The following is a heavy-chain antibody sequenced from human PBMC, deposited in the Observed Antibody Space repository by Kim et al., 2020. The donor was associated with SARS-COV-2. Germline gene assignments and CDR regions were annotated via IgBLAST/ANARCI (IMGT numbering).Heavy chain of an antibody. CDR3: ARDDLVGTMVRGVINRSY. J-gene: IGHJ4*02. Sequence: GGSLRLSCAASGFTFSSYEMNWVRQAPGKGLEWVSYISSSGSTIYYADSVKGRFTISRDNAKNSLYLQMNSLRAEDTAVYYCARDDLVGTMVRGVINRSYWGQGTLGTVSS. CDR1: GFTFSSYE. V-gene: IGHV3-48*03. D-gene: IGHD3-10*01. CDR2: ISSSGSTI.